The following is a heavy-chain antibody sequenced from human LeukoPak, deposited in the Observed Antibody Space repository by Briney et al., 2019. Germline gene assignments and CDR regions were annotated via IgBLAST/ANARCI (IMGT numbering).Heavy chain of an antibody. CDR1: GGSISSHY. J-gene: IGHJ6*03. V-gene: IGHV4-59*11. CDR2: IYYSGST. CDR3: ARTTYYYDSSGTKYYYYYMDV. Sequence: PSETLSLTCTVSGGSISSHYCSWIRQPPGKGLEWIGYIYYSGSTNYNPSLKSRVTISVDTSKNQFSLKLSSVTAADTAVYYCARTTYYYDSSGTKYYYYYMDVWGKGTTVTVSS. D-gene: IGHD3-22*01.